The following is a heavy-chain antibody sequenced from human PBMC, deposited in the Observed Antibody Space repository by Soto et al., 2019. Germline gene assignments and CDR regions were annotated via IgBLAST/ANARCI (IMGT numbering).Heavy chain of an antibody. CDR2: IYWDDDK. Sequence: QITLKESGPTLLKPTQPLTLTCAFSGFSLTTVGVGVGWIRQPPGKALEWLALIYWDDDKRYSPSLKTRLAITKDTSKNQVVLMMTNMDPVDTGTYYCAHRRAFIGVVYGMDVWGQGTTVTVSS. V-gene: IGHV2-5*02. CDR1: GFSLTTVGVG. J-gene: IGHJ6*02. D-gene: IGHD3-3*01. CDR3: AHRRAFIGVVYGMDV.